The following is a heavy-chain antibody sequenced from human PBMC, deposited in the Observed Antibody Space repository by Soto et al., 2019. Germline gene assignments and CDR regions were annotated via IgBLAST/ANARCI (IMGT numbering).Heavy chain of an antibody. CDR1: GYSFTSYW. D-gene: IGHD6-6*01. CDR2: IDPSDSYT. CDR3: ARERAARLGNYYYGMDV. Sequence: RGESLKISCKGSGYSFTSYWISWVRQMPGKGLEWMGRIDPSDSYTNYSPSFQGHVTISADKSISTAYLQWSSLKASDTAMYYCARERAARLGNYYYGMDVWGQGTTVTVSS. J-gene: IGHJ6*02. V-gene: IGHV5-10-1*01.